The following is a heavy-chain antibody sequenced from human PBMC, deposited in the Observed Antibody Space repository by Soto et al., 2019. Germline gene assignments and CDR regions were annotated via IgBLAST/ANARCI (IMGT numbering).Heavy chain of an antibody. D-gene: IGHD5-12*01. V-gene: IGHV3-21*01. CDR1: EFTFSSYS. CDR3: ARNLMATIGLFDY. Sequence: GGSLRLSCAASEFTFSSYSMNWVRQAPGKGLEWVSSISSSSSYIYYADSVKGRFTISRDNAKNSLYQQINSLRAEDTAVYYCARNLMATIGLFDYWGQGSRVT. J-gene: IGHJ4*02. CDR2: ISSSSSYI.